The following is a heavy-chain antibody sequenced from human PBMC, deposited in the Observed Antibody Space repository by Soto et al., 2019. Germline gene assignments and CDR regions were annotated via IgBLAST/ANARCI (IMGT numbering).Heavy chain of an antibody. V-gene: IGHV1-46*01. CDR3: ARDGGRLLWFGELSNGPPYYYYYGMDV. J-gene: IGHJ6*02. D-gene: IGHD3-10*01. CDR2: INPSGGST. CDR1: GYTFTSYY. Sequence: ASVKVSCKASGYTFTSYYMHWVRQAPGQGLEWMGIINPSGGSTSYAQKFQGRVTMTRDTSTSTVYMELSSLRSEDTAVYYCARDGGRLLWFGELSNGPPYYYYYGMDVWGQGATVTVSS.